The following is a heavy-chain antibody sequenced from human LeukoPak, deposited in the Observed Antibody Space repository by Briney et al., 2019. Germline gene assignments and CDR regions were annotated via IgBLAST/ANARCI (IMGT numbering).Heavy chain of an antibody. D-gene: IGHD5-24*01. CDR1: GFTFSSRG. CDR2: IKSDGSAT. CDR3: ARGFSYNHFDY. V-gene: IGHV3-74*01. J-gene: IGHJ4*02. Sequence: TGGSLRLSCAASGFTFSSRGMSWVRQTPGKGLVWVSHIKSDGSATTYADSVKGRFTISRDNAKNTLYLQMNSLRAEDTAVYYCARGFSYNHFDYWGQGTLVTVSS.